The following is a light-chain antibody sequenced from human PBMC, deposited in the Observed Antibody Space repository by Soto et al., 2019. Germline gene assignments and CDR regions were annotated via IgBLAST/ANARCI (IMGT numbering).Light chain of an antibody. J-gene: IGLJ1*01. CDR3: SSYAGRNLLL. CDR1: TIGGIS. Sequence: SYELIQPPSVSVAPGQTARITCGGDTIGGISVHWYQQKPGQAPVLVVHDDTDRPSGIPERFSGSKYGNTATLTISWVEAGDEADYYCSSYAGRNLLLFGAGTKLTVL. CDR2: DDT. V-gene: IGLV3-21*02.